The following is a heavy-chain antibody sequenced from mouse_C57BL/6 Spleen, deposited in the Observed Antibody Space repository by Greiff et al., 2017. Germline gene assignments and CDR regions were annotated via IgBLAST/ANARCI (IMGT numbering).Heavy chain of an antibody. CDR3: ARDYYGRGAMDY. Sequence: QVQLQQPGAELVKPGASVKMSCKASGYTFTSYWITWVKQRPGQGLEWIGDIYPGSGSTNYNEKFKSKATLTVATSSSTAYMQLSSLTSEDSAVYYCARDYYGRGAMDYWGQGTSVTVS. CDR2: IYPGSGST. CDR1: GYTFTSYW. J-gene: IGHJ4*01. V-gene: IGHV1-55*01. D-gene: IGHD1-1*01.